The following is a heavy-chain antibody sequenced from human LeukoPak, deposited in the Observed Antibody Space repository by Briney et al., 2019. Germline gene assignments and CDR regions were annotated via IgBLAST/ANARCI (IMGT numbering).Heavy chain of an antibody. J-gene: IGHJ6*02. CDR3: ASRESAGVYYYGMDV. V-gene: IGHV1-8*01. CDR2: MNPNSGNT. Sequence: ASVKVSCKASGYTFTSYDINWVRQATGQGLERMGWMNPNSGNTGYAQKFQGRVTMTRNTSISTAYMELSSLRSEDTAVYYCASRESAGVYYYGMDVWGQGTTVTVSS. CDR1: GYTFTSYD.